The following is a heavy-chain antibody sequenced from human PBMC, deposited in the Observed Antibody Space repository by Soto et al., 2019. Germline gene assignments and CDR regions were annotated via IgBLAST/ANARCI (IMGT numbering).Heavy chain of an antibody. CDR3: ARGLKRTYYYDSSGYYPLVD. CDR2: INHSGST. V-gene: IGHV4-34*01. J-gene: IGHJ4*02. CDR1: GGSFSGYY. Sequence: SETLSLTCAVYGGSFSGYYWSWIRQPPGKGPEWIGEINHSGSTNYNPSLKSRVTISVDTSKNQFSLKLSSVTAADTAVYYCARGLKRTYYYDSSGYYPLVDWGQGTLVTVSS. D-gene: IGHD3-22*01.